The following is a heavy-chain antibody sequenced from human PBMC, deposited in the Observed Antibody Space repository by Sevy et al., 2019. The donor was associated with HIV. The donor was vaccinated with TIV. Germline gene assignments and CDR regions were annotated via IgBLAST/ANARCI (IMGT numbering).Heavy chain of an antibody. CDR1: GYTLNDLS. Sequence: ASVKVSCKVLGYTLNDLSIQWVRQAPGKGLEWMGYFDPQDGETTNQQRFQGRVTMTEDKSTSTAYMEVSGLTSEDTALNYCATDKNGYGSRRIFDLWGPGTLVTVSS. V-gene: IGHV1-24*01. D-gene: IGHD3-10*01. J-gene: IGHJ4*02. CDR2: FDPQDGET. CDR3: ATDKNGYGSRRIFDL.